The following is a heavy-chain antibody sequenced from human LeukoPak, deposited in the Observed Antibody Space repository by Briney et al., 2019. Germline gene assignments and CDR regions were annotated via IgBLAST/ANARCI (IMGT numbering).Heavy chain of an antibody. Sequence: GESLNISCTGSGYSFTSYWIGWVRQMHGKGLEWRGIIYSGGSDTRYSPSFQGQVTISADKSISTAYLQWSSLKSSDTAIYYCARRAYSSGGSCYGFDYRGQGTLVTDSS. CDR1: GYSFTSYW. J-gene: IGHJ4*02. V-gene: IGHV5-51*01. CDR2: IYSGGSDT. CDR3: ARRAYSSGGSCYGFDY. D-gene: IGHD2-15*01.